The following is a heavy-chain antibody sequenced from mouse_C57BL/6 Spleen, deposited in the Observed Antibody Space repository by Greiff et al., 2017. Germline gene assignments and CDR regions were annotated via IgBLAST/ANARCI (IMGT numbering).Heavy chain of an antibody. V-gene: IGHV10-1*01. CDR2: IRSKSNNYAT. D-gene: IGHD2-4*01. J-gene: IGHJ3*01. CDR3: VRQYDYDGLPFAY. Sequence: EVKVEESGGGLVQPKGSLKLSCAASGFSFNTYAMNWVRQAPGKGLEWVVRIRSKSNNYATYYADSVKDRFTISRDDSESMLYLQMNNLKTEDTAMYYCVRQYDYDGLPFAYWGQGTLVTVSA. CDR1: GFSFNTYA.